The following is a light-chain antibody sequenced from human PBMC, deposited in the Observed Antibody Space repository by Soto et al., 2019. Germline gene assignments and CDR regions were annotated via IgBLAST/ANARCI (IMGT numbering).Light chain of an antibody. J-gene: IGKJ1*01. CDR1: QRVSSSY. CDR2: GAS. Sequence: EMVLTQSPGTLSLSPGERATLSCRASQRVSSSYLAWYQQKPGQAPRLLIYGASSRATGIPDRFSGSGSGTDFTLTISRLEPEDFAVYYCQQYGSSQTFGQGTKVEIK. CDR3: QQYGSSQT. V-gene: IGKV3-20*01.